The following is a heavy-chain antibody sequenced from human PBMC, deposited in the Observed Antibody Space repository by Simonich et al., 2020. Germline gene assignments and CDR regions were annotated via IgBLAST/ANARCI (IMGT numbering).Heavy chain of an antibody. J-gene: IGHJ3*02. CDR3: AREDLTGDAFDI. CDR2: ISYEGRNK. Sequence: VQLVESGGGVVQPGRSLRLSCAASGFTFSSYATHWVRQAPGKGLECVAVISYEGRNKSYADSGKGRFTNSRDNSKNTLYLQMNSLRAEDTAVYYCAREDLTGDAFDIWGQGTMVTVSS. CDR1: GFTFSSYA. V-gene: IGHV3-30*07. D-gene: IGHD7-27*01.